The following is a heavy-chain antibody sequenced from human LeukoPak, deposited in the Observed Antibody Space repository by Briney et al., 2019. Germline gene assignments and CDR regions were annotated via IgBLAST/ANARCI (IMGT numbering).Heavy chain of an antibody. D-gene: IGHD3-10*01. CDR2: IYSGGST. CDR3: AKGPRYYYGSGSANFDY. CDR1: GFTVSSNY. V-gene: IGHV3-53*01. J-gene: IGHJ4*02. Sequence: PGGSLRLSCAASGFTVSSNYMTWVRQAPGKGLEWVSVIYSGGSTYYADSVKGRFTISRDNSKNTLYLQMNSLRAEDTAVYYCAKGPRYYYGSGSANFDYWGQGTLVTVSS.